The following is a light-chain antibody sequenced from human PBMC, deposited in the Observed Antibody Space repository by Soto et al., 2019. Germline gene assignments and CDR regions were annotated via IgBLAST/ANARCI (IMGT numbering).Light chain of an antibody. CDR3: MQGTDWPPRT. J-gene: IGKJ1*01. CDR2: KVS. Sequence: DVVMTQSPLSLAVTLEQPASISCRSSRSLLYRGDGNTYLSWFQQRPGQSPRRPIYKVSNRDSGVPDRFSGSGADPEFTLKISRVEAEDVGVYYCMQGTDWPPRTFGQGTKVEIK. V-gene: IGKV2-30*01. CDR1: RSLLYRGDGNTY.